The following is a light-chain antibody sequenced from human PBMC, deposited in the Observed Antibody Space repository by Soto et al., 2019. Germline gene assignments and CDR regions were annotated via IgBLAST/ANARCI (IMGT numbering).Light chain of an antibody. Sequence: EIVLTQSPGTLSLSPGERATLSCRASQSVSSSYLAWYQQKPGQAPRLLIYGASIRATGIPDRFSGSGSGTDITLNISILEPEDFAVYYCQQYGSSPPMYTFGQGTKLEIK. J-gene: IGKJ2*01. CDR3: QQYGSSPPMYT. CDR1: QSVSSSY. V-gene: IGKV3-20*01. CDR2: GAS.